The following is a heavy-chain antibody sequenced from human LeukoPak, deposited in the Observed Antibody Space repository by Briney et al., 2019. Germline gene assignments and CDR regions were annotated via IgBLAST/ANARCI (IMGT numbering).Heavy chain of an antibody. V-gene: IGHV3-23*01. CDR1: GFIFRNYA. CDR2: ISGNDDST. Sequence: GGSLRLSCAASGFIFRNYAMSWVRQGPGQGPEWVTAISGNDDSTYYADSVKGRFTISRDNAKNTLYLQMNSLRAEDTAVYYCARDYDFWSGPPYYYYGMDVWGQGTTVTVSS. CDR3: ARDYDFWSGPPYYYYGMDV. D-gene: IGHD3-3*01. J-gene: IGHJ6*02.